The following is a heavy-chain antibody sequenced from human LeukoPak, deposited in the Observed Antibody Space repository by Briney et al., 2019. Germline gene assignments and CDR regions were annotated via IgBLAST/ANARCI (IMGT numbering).Heavy chain of an antibody. Sequence: SETLSLTRTVSGGSISSYYWSWIRQPAGKGLGWIGRISTSGSTKYNSSLKSRVTMSVDTSKNQFSLKLSSVTAADTAVYYCARDWDYWGQGTLVTVSS. CDR1: GGSISSYY. CDR3: ARDWDY. V-gene: IGHV4-4*07. J-gene: IGHJ4*02. CDR2: ISTSGST.